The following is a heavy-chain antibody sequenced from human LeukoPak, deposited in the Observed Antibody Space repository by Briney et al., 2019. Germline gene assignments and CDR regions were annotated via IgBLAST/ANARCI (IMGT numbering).Heavy chain of an antibody. CDR2: I. J-gene: IGHJ6*02. Sequence: GGSLRLSCVASEFTFSSYWMHWVRQDPRKGLVWVSRIRGRFTISRDNAKNTLYLQMNTLRVEDTAVYYCTRDLMDYDVSTGLHHYYMDVWGQGTTVTVSS. CDR1: EFTFSSYW. CDR3: TRDLMDYDVSTGLHHYYMDV. V-gene: IGHV3-74*01. D-gene: IGHD3-9*01.